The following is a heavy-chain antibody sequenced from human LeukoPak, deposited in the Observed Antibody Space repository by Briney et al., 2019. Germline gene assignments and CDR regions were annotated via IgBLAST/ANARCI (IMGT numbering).Heavy chain of an antibody. CDR2: IYSGGST. J-gene: IGHJ5*02. CDR3: ARGGTTMVRGA. V-gene: IGHV3-66*01. D-gene: IGHD3-10*01. CDR1: GFTVSSNY. Sequence: GGSLRLSCAASGFTVSSNYMSWVRQAPGKGLEWVSVIYSGGSTYYADSVKGRFTIPRDNSKNTLYLQMNNLRAEDTAVYYCARGGTTMVRGAWGQGTLVTVSS.